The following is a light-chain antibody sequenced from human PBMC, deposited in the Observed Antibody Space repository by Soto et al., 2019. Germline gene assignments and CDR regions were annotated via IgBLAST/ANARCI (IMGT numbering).Light chain of an antibody. J-gene: IGKJ1*01. CDR1: QSVSSNY. CDR3: QQYGSSPTWT. CDR2: GAS. V-gene: IGKV3-20*01. Sequence: ERVLTQSPGTLSLSPGERATLSCRASQSVSSNYLAWYQQKPGQAPRLLIYGASTRATGIPDRFSGSGSGTDFTLTISRLEPDDSAVYYCQQYGSSPTWTFGQGTKVDIK.